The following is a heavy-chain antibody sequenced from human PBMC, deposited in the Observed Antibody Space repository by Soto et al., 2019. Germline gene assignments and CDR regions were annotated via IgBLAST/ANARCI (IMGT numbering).Heavy chain of an antibody. D-gene: IGHD3-16*01. V-gene: IGHV4-59*08. J-gene: IGHJ6*03. CDR2: IYYSGST. Sequence: SETLSLTCTVSGGSISSYYWSWIRQPPGKGLEWIGYIYYSGSTNYNPSLKSRVTISVDTSKNQSSLKLSSVTAADTAVYYCASSSGSRFGLDYYYYYMDVWGKGTTVTVSS. CDR3: ASSSGSRFGLDYYYYYMDV. CDR1: GGSISSYY.